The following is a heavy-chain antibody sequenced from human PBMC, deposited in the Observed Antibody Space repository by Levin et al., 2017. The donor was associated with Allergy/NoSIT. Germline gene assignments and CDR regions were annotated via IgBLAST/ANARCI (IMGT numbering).Heavy chain of an antibody. D-gene: IGHD7-27*01. Sequence: PGGSLRLSCAASGFTFGDYAMHWVRQAPGKGLEWVSGINWNRDKIDYADSVRARFTISRDNAKNSLYLQMNSLGPEDTALYYCAKGLNWGSPNTFDYWGQGTLVTVSS. CDR3: AKGLNWGSPNTFDY. CDR2: INWNRDKI. CDR1: GFTFGDYA. J-gene: IGHJ4*02. V-gene: IGHV3-9*01.